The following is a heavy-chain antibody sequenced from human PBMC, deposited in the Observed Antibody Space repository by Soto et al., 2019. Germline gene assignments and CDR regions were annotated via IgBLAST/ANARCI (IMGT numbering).Heavy chain of an antibody. CDR3: ARVGYSYGYFPLWSDY. J-gene: IGHJ4*02. CDR1: GFTFSDYY. CDR2: ISSSSSYT. Sequence: GGSLRLSCASSGFTFSDYYMSWIRQAPGKGLEWVSYISSSSSYTNYADSVKGRFTISRDNAKNSLYLQMNSLRAEDTAVYYCARVGYSYGYFPLWSDYWGQGTLVTVSS. V-gene: IGHV3-11*05. D-gene: IGHD5-18*01.